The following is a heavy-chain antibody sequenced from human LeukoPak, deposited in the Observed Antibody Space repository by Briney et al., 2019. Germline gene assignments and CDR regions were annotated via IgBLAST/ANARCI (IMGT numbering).Heavy chain of an antibody. CDR2: INTNGYDT. D-gene: IGHD3-10*01. CDR3: VKDLRGGGYYTSFDY. V-gene: IGHV3-64D*09. Sequence: PGGSLRLSCSASGFTFSTSAMHWVRQAPGKGLEHVSTINTNGYDTYNADSVKGRFTISRDNSKRTLYLQMSSLRAEDTAVYYCVKDLRGGGYYTSFDYWGQGTLVTVSS. J-gene: IGHJ4*02. CDR1: GFTFSTSA.